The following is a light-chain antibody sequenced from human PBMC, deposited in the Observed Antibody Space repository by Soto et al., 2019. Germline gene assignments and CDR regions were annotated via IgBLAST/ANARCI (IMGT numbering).Light chain of an antibody. J-gene: IGKJ3*01. CDR1: QSVSSSY. CDR2: DAS. Sequence: EIVLTQSPGTLSLSPGERATLSCRASQSVSSSYLAWYQQKPGQAPRLLIYDASSRATGIPDRFSGSGSGTDFTLTISRLEPEDFAVYYCQQYGSSPLTFGPGTKVDIQ. CDR3: QQYGSSPLT. V-gene: IGKV3-20*01.